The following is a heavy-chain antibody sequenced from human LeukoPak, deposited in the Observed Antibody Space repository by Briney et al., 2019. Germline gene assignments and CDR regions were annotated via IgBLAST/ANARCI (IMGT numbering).Heavy chain of an antibody. Sequence: SETLSLTCTVSGGSVSSGDYYWTWIRQPPGKGLEWIGYIYSRGSAYSAPSLKNRVTISVDTSKNQFSLKLSSVTAADTAVYYCARDYPRSGYFDYWGQGTLVTVSS. D-gene: IGHD3-10*01. CDR2: IYSRGSA. CDR3: ARDYPRSGYFDY. J-gene: IGHJ4*02. V-gene: IGHV4-30-4*08. CDR1: GGSVSSGDYY.